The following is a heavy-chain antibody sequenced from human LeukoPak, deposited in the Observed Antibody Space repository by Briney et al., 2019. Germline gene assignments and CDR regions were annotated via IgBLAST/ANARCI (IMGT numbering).Heavy chain of an antibody. CDR3: ARGGYYYDSSGYCLDY. CDR2: IYYSGST. Sequence: SETLSLTCTVSGGSISSYYWSWIRQAPGKGLEWIGYIYYSGSTNYNPSLKSRVTISVDTSKNQFSLKLSSVTAADTAVYYCARGGYYYDSSGYCLDYWGQGTLVTVSS. V-gene: IGHV4-59*01. D-gene: IGHD3-22*01. J-gene: IGHJ4*02. CDR1: GGSISSYY.